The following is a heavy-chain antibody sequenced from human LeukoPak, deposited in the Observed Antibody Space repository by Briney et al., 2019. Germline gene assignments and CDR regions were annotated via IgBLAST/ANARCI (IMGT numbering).Heavy chain of an antibody. CDR2: IIPLFGPS. V-gene: IGHV1-69*05. CDR3: ARIGYCSGTTCYTTAYDV. D-gene: IGHD2-2*02. Sequence: SVKVSCKASGGTFNTYSVSWVRQAPGQGPEWMGRIIPLFGPSDYAQKFQGRITLTTDESTTTAYMELSGLRSEDTAVYYCARIGYCSGTTCYTTAYDVWGQGTLVIVSS. J-gene: IGHJ3*01. CDR1: GGTFNTYS.